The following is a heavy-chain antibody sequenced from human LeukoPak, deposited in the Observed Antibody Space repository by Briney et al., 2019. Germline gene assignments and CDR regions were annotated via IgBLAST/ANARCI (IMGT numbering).Heavy chain of an antibody. J-gene: IGHJ4*02. CDR3: ARGSLLRFLEWLLMGY. Sequence: GGSLRLSCAASGFTFSSYSMNWVRQAPGKGLEWVSYISSSSTIYYADSVKGRFTISRDNAKNSLYLQMNSLRAEDTAVYYCARGSLLRFLEWLLMGYWGQGTLVTVSS. V-gene: IGHV3-48*01. D-gene: IGHD3-3*01. CDR1: GFTFSSYS. CDR2: ISSSSTI.